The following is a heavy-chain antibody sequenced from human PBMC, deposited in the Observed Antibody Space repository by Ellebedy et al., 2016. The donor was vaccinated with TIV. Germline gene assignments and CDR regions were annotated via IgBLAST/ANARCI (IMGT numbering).Heavy chain of an antibody. V-gene: IGHV4-59*12. Sequence: SETLSLTCTVSGGSISSYYWSWIRQPPGKGLEWIGHIYYSGSTNYNPSLKSRVTISVDTSKNQFSLKLSSVTAADTAVYYCARDSLDYDFWSGYYGFRDQGYFDYWGQGTLVTVSS. CDR2: IYYSGST. D-gene: IGHD3-3*01. CDR3: ARDSLDYDFWSGYYGFRDQGYFDY. J-gene: IGHJ4*02. CDR1: GGSISSYY.